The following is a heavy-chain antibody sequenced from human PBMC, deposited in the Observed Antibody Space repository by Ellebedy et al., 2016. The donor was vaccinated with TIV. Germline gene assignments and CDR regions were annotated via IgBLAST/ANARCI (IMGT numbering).Heavy chain of an antibody. V-gene: IGHV3-30*18. D-gene: IGHD3-22*01. CDR3: AKDMGDSSGYYSDYYYGMDV. Sequence: GGSLRLSCAASGFTFSSYGMHWVRQAPGRGLEWVSVISYDGRNKYYADSVKGRFTISRDNSKNSLYLQMNSLRAEDTALYYCAKDMGDSSGYYSDYYYGMDVWGQGTTVTVSS. CDR1: GFTFSSYG. CDR2: ISYDGRNK. J-gene: IGHJ6*02.